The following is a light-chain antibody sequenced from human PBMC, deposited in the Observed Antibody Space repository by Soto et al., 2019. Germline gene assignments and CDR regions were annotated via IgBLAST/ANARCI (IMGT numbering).Light chain of an antibody. Sequence: QSVLTQPPSASGTPGQRVTISCSGSSSNIGSNYVYWYQQLPGTAPKLLIYRNNQRPSGVPDRFSGSKSGTSAFLAISGLRSEDEADYYCAAWDDSLSALFGGGTKLTVL. CDR3: AAWDDSLSAL. J-gene: IGLJ2*01. V-gene: IGLV1-47*01. CDR2: RNN. CDR1: SSNIGSNY.